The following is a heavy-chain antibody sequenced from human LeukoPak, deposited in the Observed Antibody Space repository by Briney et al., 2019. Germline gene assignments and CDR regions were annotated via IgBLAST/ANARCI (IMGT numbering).Heavy chain of an antibody. CDR2: IYSDNT. CDR1: GFTVSSNS. CDR3: AKSHYYDSSGYYNYFDY. V-gene: IGHV3-53*05. Sequence: GGSLRLSCTVSGFTVSSNSMSWVRQAPGKGLEWVSFIYSDNTHYSDSVKGRFTISRDNAKNSLYLQMNSLRAEDTALYYCAKSHYYDSSGYYNYFDYWGQGTLVTVSS. D-gene: IGHD3-22*01. J-gene: IGHJ4*02.